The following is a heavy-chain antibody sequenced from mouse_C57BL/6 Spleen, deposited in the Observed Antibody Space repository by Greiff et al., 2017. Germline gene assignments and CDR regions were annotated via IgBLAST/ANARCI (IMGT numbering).Heavy chain of an antibody. Sequence: QVQLQQPGAELVKPGASVKLSCKASGYTFTSYWMHWVKQRPGQGLEWIGMIHPNSGSTNYNEKFKSKATLTVDKSSSTAYMQLSSLTSEDSAVYYDAGGGFYYGSYIDYWGQGTTRTVSS. CDR3: AGGGFYYGSYIDY. J-gene: IGHJ2*01. D-gene: IGHD2-1*01. V-gene: IGHV1-64*01. CDR2: IHPNSGST. CDR1: GYTFTSYW.